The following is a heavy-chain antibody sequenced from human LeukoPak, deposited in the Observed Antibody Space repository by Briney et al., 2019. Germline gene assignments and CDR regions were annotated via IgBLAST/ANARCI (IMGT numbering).Heavy chain of an antibody. CDR2: ISSSSSYI. CDR3: ASFDRLSDY. J-gene: IGHJ4*02. D-gene: IGHD3-16*01. Sequence: GGSLRLSCAASGFTFSSYSMKWVRQAPGKGLEWVSSISSSSSYIYYADSVKGRFTISRDNAKNSLYLQMNSLRAEDTAVYYCASFDRLSDYWGQGTLVTVSS. V-gene: IGHV3-21*01. CDR1: GFTFSSYS.